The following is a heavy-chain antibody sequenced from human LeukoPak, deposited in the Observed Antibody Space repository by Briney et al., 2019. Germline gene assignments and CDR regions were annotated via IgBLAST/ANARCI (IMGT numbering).Heavy chain of an antibody. CDR2: INPNSGGT. V-gene: IGHV1-2*02. D-gene: IGHD6-6*01. CDR1: GYTFTSYG. CDR3: ARALGIAARTSLRY. Sequence: ASVKVSCKASGYTFTSYGISWVRQAPGQGLEWMGWINPNSGGTNYAQKFQGRVTMTRDTSISTAYMELSRLRSDDTAVYYCARALGIAARTSLRYWGQGTLVTVSS. J-gene: IGHJ4*02.